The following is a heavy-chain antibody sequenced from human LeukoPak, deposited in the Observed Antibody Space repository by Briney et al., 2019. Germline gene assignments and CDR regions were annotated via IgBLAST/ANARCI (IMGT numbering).Heavy chain of an antibody. V-gene: IGHV4-34*01. CDR3: ASSLTRRWFDP. Sequence: PSETLSLTCAVYGGSFSGYYWSWIRQPPGKGLEWIGEINHSGSTNYNPSLKSRVTISVDTSKNQFSLKLSSVTAADTAVYYCASSLTRRWFDPWGQGTLVTVSS. CDR1: GGSFSGYY. D-gene: IGHD4-11*01. J-gene: IGHJ5*02. CDR2: INHSGST.